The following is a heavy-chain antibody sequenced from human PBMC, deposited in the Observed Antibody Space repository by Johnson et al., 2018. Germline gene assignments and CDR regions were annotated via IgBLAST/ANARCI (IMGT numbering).Heavy chain of an antibody. Sequence: VQLVQSGGGLVRPGGSLRLSCAVSGLSFSHVWMNWVRQAPGQGLEWVGRIKTKSAGGTTDYAAPVKDRFTISRDDSESTVYLQMNSLKPEDTAVYYCTTVGIAPAGMGFQHWGQGTLVTASS. D-gene: IGHD6-13*01. CDR2: IKTKSAGGTT. CDR3: TTVGIAPAGMGFQH. V-gene: IGHV3-15*07. J-gene: IGHJ1*01. CDR1: GLSFSHVW.